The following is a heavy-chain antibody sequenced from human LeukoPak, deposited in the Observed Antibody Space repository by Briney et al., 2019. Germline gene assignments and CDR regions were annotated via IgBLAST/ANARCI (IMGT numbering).Heavy chain of an antibody. V-gene: IGHV4-34*01. CDR2: INHSGST. J-gene: IGHJ4*02. D-gene: IGHD3-22*01. CDR3: ARGLYYYDSSGYQYYFDY. Sequence: SETLSLTCAVYGGSFSGYYWSWIRQSPGKGLEWIGEINHSGSTNYNPSLKSRVTISVDTSKNQFSLKLSSVTAADTAVYYCARGLYYYDSSGYQYYFDYWGQGTLVTVSS. CDR1: GGSFSGYY.